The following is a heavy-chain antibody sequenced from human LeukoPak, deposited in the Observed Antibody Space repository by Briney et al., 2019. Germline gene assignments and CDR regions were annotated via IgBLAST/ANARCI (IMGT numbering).Heavy chain of an antibody. CDR1: GFIISTKY. D-gene: IGHD3-3*01. Sequence: GGSLRLSCAASGFIISTKYLSWVRQAPGKGLEWVSVIYIDGRTYYADSVKGRFTISRDNSKNTLYLQMNSLRAEDTAVYYCARSHTIFGVVNYYFDYWGQGTLVTVSS. J-gene: IGHJ4*02. CDR3: ARSHTIFGVVNYYFDY. V-gene: IGHV3-53*05. CDR2: IYIDGRT.